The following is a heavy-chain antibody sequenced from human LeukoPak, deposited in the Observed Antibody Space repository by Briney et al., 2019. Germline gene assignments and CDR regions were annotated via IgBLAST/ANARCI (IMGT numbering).Heavy chain of an antibody. CDR1: GGTFSSYA. V-gene: IGHV1-69*06. CDR2: IIPIFGTA. J-gene: IGHJ4*02. D-gene: IGHD6-25*01. CDR3: AREGCDHSSDGCD. Sequence: VASVKVSCKASGGTFSSYAISWVRQAPGQGLEWMGGIIPIFGTANYAQKFQGRVTITADKSTSTAYMELSSLRSEDTAVYYCAREGCDHSSDGCDWGQGTLVTVSS.